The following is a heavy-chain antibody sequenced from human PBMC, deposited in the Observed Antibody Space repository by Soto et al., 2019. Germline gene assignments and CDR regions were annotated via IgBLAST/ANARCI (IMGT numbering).Heavy chain of an antibody. CDR3: ARSDQAS. J-gene: IGHJ4*02. V-gene: IGHV1-69*06. CDR1: GVTFSSYA. CDR2: IIPIFGTA. Sequence: QVQLVQSGAEVKKPGSSVKVSCKASGVTFSSYAISWVRQAPGQGLEWMGGIIPIFGTAIYAQNYQGRVTITADKATSTAYMELSSLRSDDTAVYYCARSDQASWGQGTLVTVSS.